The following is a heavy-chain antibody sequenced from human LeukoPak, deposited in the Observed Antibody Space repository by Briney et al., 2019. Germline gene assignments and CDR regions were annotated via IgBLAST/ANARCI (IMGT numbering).Heavy chain of an antibody. D-gene: IGHD2-15*01. V-gene: IGHV4-34*01. CDR2: INHSGST. Sequence: SETLSLTCAVYGGSFSGYYWSWIRQPPGKGLEWIGEINHSGSTNYNPSLKSRVTISVDTSKNQFSLKLSSVTAADTAVYYCARVAVVVVAGRWFDPWGQGTLVTVSS. J-gene: IGHJ5*02. CDR1: GGSFSGYY. CDR3: ARVAVVVVAGRWFDP.